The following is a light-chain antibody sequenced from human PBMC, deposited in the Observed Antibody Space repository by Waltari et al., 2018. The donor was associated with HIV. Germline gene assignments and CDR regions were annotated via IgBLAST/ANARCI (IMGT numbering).Light chain of an antibody. CDR1: ALPKKY. V-gene: IGLV3-10*01. J-gene: IGLJ2*01. CDR2: EGS. Sequence: SYELTQPPSVSVSPGQTARITCSGDALPKKYAYWYQQKSGQAPVRVIYEGSKRPSGIPGRFSGSSSGTMATLTISGAQVEDEADYYCYSTDSSGNHSVFGGGTKLTVL. CDR3: YSTDSSGNHSV.